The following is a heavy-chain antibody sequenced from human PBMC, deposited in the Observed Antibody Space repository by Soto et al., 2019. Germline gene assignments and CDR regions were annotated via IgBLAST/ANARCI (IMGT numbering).Heavy chain of an antibody. CDR2: INHSGST. CDR3: TRAYSAVGAD. Sequence: SETLSLTCAVFGGSFRGYYWSWIRQPPGKGLEWIGEINHSGSTNYNPSLKSRVTISVDTSKNQFSLKVSSVIAADTAVYYCTRAYSAVGADWSQGTLVTVSS. V-gene: IGHV4-34*01. CDR1: GGSFRGYY. D-gene: IGHD2-21*01. J-gene: IGHJ4*02.